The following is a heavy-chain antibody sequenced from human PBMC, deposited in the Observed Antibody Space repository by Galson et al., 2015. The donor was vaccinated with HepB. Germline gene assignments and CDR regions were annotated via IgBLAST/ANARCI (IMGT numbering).Heavy chain of an antibody. Sequence: PVRLSCAASGFTFSSCAMSWVRQAPGEGLEWVSVIYSGGSTFYADSVKGRFTISRDSSNNTLYLQMNSLRAEDTAVYYCTRAFGDYWGQGALVTVSS. D-gene: IGHD3-10*01. J-gene: IGHJ4*02. V-gene: IGHV3-53*01. CDR1: GFTFSSCA. CDR2: IYSGGST. CDR3: TRAFGDY.